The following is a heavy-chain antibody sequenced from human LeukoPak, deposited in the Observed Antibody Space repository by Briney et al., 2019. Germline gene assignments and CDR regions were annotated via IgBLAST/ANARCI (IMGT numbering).Heavy chain of an antibody. D-gene: IGHD3-9*01. CDR1: GGSISSYY. Sequence: PSETLSLTCTVSGGSISSYYWSWIRQPPGKGLEWIGYIYYSGSTNYNPSLKSRVTISVDTSKNQFSLKLSSVTAADTAVYYCARGGDILTGYCFDYWGQGTLVSVSS. J-gene: IGHJ4*02. CDR2: IYYSGST. CDR3: ARGGDILTGYCFDY. V-gene: IGHV4-59*01.